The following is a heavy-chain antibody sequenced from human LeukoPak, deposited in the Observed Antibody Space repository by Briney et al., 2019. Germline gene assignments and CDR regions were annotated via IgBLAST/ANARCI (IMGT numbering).Heavy chain of an antibody. CDR2: ISGSGGST. CDR3: AKDRVIAVAGTYGY. D-gene: IGHD6-19*01. J-gene: IGHJ4*02. V-gene: IGHV3-23*01. Sequence: GGSLRLSCAAPGFTFSSYAMSWVRQAPGKGLEWVSAISGSGGSTYYADSVKGRFTISRDNSKNTLYLQMNSLRAEDTAVYYCAKDRVIAVAGTYGYWGQGTLVTVSS. CDR1: GFTFSSYA.